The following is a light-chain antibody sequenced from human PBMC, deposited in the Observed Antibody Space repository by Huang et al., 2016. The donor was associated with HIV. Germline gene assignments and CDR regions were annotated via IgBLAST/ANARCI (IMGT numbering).Light chain of an antibody. CDR2: AAS. Sequence: EIVLTQSPGTLSLSPGERATLSCRASQSVSSNYLAWYQQKPGQAPRLLIYAASSRATGIPDRFSGSVSGTDFTFTISRLEPEDFAVYYCQQYGTSPSLTFGGGTKVEIK. J-gene: IGKJ4*01. CDR1: QSVSSNY. V-gene: IGKV3-20*01. CDR3: QQYGTSPSLT.